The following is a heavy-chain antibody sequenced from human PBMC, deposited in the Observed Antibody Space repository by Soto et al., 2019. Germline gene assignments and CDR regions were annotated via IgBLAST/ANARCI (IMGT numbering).Heavy chain of an antibody. J-gene: IGHJ6*01. CDR1: GFTFSSYD. CDR2: VSESGRST. V-gene: IGHV3-23*01. Sequence: EVQLLESGGGLVQPGGSLRLSCAGSGFTFSSYDMSWVRQAPGKGLEWVSAVSESGRSTYYADSVKGRFTISRDNSKNTLSLQMNSLRAEDTAVYYCATDSRAVMDVWGQGTTVTVSS. CDR3: ATDSRAVMDV.